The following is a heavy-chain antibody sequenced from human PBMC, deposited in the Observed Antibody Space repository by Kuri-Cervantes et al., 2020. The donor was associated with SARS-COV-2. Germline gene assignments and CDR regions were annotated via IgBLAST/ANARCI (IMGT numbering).Heavy chain of an antibody. CDR1: GGTFSSYA. CDR2: IIPIFGTS. CDR3: ARVKMTTIKFDY. J-gene: IGHJ4*02. V-gene: IGHV1-69*06. Sequence: SVKVSCKASGGTFSSYAISWVRQAPGQGLEWMGGIIPIFGTSNYAQNFQGRVTITADKSTSAAYMELSSLRSEDTAVYYCARVKMTTIKFDYWGQGTLVTVSS. D-gene: IGHD5-24*01.